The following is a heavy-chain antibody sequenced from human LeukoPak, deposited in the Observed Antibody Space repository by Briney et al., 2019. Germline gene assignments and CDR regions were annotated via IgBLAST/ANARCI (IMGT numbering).Heavy chain of an antibody. CDR1: GFIFSNYQ. CDR2: IKSKTDGGTT. Sequence: GGSLRLSCAVSGFIFSNYQMSWVRQAPGKGLEWVGRIKSKTDGGTTDYAAPVKGRFTISRDDSKNTLYLQMNSLKTEDTAVYYCTTALSYFDYWGQGTLVTVSS. V-gene: IGHV3-15*01. D-gene: IGHD2-2*01. CDR3: TTALSYFDY. J-gene: IGHJ4*02.